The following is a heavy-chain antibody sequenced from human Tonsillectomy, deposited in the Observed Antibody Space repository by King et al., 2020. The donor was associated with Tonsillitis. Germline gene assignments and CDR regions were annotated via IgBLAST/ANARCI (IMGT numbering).Heavy chain of an antibody. Sequence: VQLVESGGGLVQPGGSLRLSCAASGFTFSSYAMSWVRQAPGKGLEWVSAISGSGGSTYYADPVKGRFTISRDNSKNTLYLQMNSLRAEDTAVYYCAKEQLRFLEWVSSPDYWGQGTLVHVSS. CDR3: AKEQLRFLEWVSSPDY. J-gene: IGHJ4*02. D-gene: IGHD3-3*01. CDR1: GFTFSSYA. CDR2: ISGSGGST. V-gene: IGHV3-23*04.